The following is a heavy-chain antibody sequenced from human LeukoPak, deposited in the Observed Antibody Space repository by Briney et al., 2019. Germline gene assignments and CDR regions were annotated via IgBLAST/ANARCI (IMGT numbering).Heavy chain of an antibody. CDR2: IKEDGSKK. D-gene: IGHD3-22*01. CDR3: APPLDYYDSSGYHQGGD. J-gene: IGHJ4*02. V-gene: IGHV3-7*03. Sequence: PGGSLRLSCAASGFSFSSYWMTWVRQAPGKGLEWVANIKEDGSKKNYVDSVKGRFTISRDNAKSLLYLQMTSLRAEDTAVYYCAPPLDYYDSSGYHQGGDWGQGTLVTVSS. CDR1: GFSFSSYW.